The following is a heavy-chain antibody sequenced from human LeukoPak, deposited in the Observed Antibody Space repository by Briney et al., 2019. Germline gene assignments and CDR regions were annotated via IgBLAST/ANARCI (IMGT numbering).Heavy chain of an antibody. Sequence: SETLSLTCAVYGGSFSGYYWSWIRQPPGKGLEWIGEINHSGSTNYNPSLKSRVTISVDTSKNQFSLKLSSVTAADTAVYYCARRVPAAIHYSYYGMDVWGQGTTVTVSS. J-gene: IGHJ6*02. D-gene: IGHD2-2*01. CDR3: ARRVPAAIHYSYYGMDV. CDR2: INHSGST. V-gene: IGHV4-34*01. CDR1: GGSFSGYY.